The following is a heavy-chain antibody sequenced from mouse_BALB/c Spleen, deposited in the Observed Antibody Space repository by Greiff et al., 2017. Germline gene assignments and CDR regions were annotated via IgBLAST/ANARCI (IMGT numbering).Heavy chain of an antibody. Sequence: QVQLKESGAELVKPGASVKLSCKTSGYTFTSYWIQWVKQRPGQGLGWIGEIFPGTGTTYYNEKFKGKATLTIDTSSNTAYLQLSSLTSEDTAVYYCNAWWHYYAMDYWGQGTSVTVSS. CDR1: GYTFTSYW. V-gene: IGHV1S132*01. D-gene: IGHD1-1*02. CDR3: NAWWHYYAMDY. CDR2: IFPGTGTT. J-gene: IGHJ4*01.